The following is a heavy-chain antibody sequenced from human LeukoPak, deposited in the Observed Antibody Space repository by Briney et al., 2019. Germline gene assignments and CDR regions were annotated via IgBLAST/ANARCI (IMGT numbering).Heavy chain of an antibody. D-gene: IGHD1-26*01. V-gene: IGHV3-64*01. CDR2: VSADESGK. CDR3: ASLDRSEIP. Sequence: GGSLRLSCVASGFSFDKFGMHWVRQAPGKGLEYVSSVSADESGKYYTKSVRGRFSISRNNSKNTMYLQLGNLRPDDMGIYYCASLDRSEIPWGPGTLVTVSS. CDR1: GFSFDKFG. J-gene: IGHJ5*02.